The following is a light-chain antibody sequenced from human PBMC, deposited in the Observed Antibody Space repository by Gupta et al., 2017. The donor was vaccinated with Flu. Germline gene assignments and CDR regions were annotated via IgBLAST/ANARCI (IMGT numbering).Light chain of an antibody. CDR3: AAWDDSLLRV. Sequence: SVLPQPPSASGTPGQRVTIPCSGSSSNIGSHTVSWYQHLPGTAPKLLLYKNSQRPSGVPDRCSGSKSGTSASLAISGLQSEDEADYYCAAWDDSLLRVFGGGTKVTVL. CDR1: SSNIGSHT. V-gene: IGLV1-44*01. CDR2: KNS. J-gene: IGLJ3*02.